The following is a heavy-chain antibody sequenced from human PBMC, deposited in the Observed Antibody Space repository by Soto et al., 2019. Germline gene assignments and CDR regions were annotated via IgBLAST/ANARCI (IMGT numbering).Heavy chain of an antibody. V-gene: IGHV3-30*02. CDR1: GFSFSNYA. J-gene: IGHJ4*02. Sequence: TGGSLRLSCAASGFSFSNYAMHWVRQAPDKGLEWVASIWYDESKKLYADSVKGRFAISRDNSKDTLDLQMNSLRAEDTAVYYCATDRQSTSSGYFDYWGRGTLVTVSS. D-gene: IGHD6-13*01. CDR3: ATDRQSTSSGYFDY. CDR2: IWYDESKK.